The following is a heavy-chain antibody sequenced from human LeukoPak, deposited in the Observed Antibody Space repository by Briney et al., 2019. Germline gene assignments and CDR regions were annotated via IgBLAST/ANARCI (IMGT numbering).Heavy chain of an antibody. D-gene: IGHD6-25*01. CDR1: GFTFSSYA. V-gene: IGHV3-23*01. CDR3: AKDRTLYSSGAFDI. J-gene: IGHJ3*02. Sequence: GGSLRLSSAASGFTFSSYAISWVRQAPGKGLEWVSAISGSGGSTYYADSVKGRFTISRDNSKNTLYLQMNSLRAEDTAVYYCAKDRTLYSSGAFDIWGQGTMVTVSS. CDR2: ISGSGGST.